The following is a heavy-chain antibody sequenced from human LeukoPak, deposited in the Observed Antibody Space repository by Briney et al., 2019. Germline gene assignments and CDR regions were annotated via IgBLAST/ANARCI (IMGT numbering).Heavy chain of an antibody. D-gene: IGHD3-16*01. J-gene: IGHJ3*02. Sequence: PGGSLRLSCAASGFTFSSYSMNWVRQAPGKGLEWVSSISSSSSYIYYADSVKGRFTISRDNAKNSPYLQMNSLRAEDTAVYYCASLGVAANDAFDIWGQGTMVTVSS. CDR3: ASLGVAANDAFDI. CDR1: GFTFSSYS. V-gene: IGHV3-21*01. CDR2: ISSSSSYI.